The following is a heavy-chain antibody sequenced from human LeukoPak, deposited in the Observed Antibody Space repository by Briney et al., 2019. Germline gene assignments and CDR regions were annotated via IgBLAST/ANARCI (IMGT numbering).Heavy chain of an antibody. CDR1: GFTFSSYG. J-gene: IGHJ6*04. CDR2: IWYDGSNK. CDR3: ARAVGYSSSWYNYYYYGMDV. V-gene: IGHV3-33*01. D-gene: IGHD6-13*01. Sequence: GGSLRLSCAASGFTFSSYGMHWVRQAPGNGLVEVAVIWYDGSNKYYADSVKGRFIISRDNSKNTLYLQMNSLRGEDTAVYYCARAVGYSSSWYNYYYYGMDVWGKGTTVTVSS.